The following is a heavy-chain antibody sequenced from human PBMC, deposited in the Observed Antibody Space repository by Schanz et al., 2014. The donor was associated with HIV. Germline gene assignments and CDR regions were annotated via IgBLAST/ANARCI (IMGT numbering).Heavy chain of an antibody. V-gene: IGHV3-74*01. J-gene: IGHJ2*01. CDR1: GFTFSNDW. CDR3: AREANGAFDL. Sequence: EVQLVESGGGLVQPGGSLRLSCAASGFTFSNDWMHWVRQAPGKGLVWGSRIDALGTSTAYADSVKGRVAISRDNGKRTLYLQINSRRAEESAVFYCAREANGAFDLWGRGTLVTVSS. CDR2: IDALGTST.